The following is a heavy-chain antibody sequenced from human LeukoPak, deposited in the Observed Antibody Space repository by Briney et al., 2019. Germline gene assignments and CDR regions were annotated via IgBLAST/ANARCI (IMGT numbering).Heavy chain of an antibody. CDR2: FDPEDGET. V-gene: IGHV1-24*01. Sequence: ASVKVSCKVSGYTLTELSMHWVRQAPGKGLEWMGGFDPEDGETIYAQKFQGRVTMTEDTSTDTAYMELSSLRSEDTAVYYCATGYDSSGYYHYPAFDIWGQGTMVTVSS. J-gene: IGHJ3*02. D-gene: IGHD3-22*01. CDR1: GYTLTELS. CDR3: ATGYDSSGYYHYPAFDI.